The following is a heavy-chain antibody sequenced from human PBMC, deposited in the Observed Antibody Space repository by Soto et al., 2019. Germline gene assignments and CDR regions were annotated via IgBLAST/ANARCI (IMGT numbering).Heavy chain of an antibody. V-gene: IGHV3-23*01. CDR3: VPLCRYCSTTTPS. D-gene: IGHD2-2*01. CDR1: GFTFITYA. J-gene: IGHJ4*02. CDR2: ISGNGGDYT. Sequence: GGSLRLSCAASGFTFITYAMSWVRQAPRKGLEWVSAISGNGGDYTYYADSVKGRFTISRDNSKNTLYLQMNSLRAEDTAVYYCVPLCRYCSTTTPSWGQGTLVTVSS.